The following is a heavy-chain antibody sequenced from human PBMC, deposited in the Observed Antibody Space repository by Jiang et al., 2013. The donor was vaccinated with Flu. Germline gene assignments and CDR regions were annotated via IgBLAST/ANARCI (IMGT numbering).Heavy chain of an antibody. CDR3: ATLRGSSYDTYLADY. V-gene: IGHV3-33*08. D-gene: IGHD5-12*01. CDR2: IWYDGSNK. CDR1: GFTFSSYG. J-gene: IGHJ4*02. Sequence: VQLLESGGGLVQPGRSLRLSCATSGFTFSSYGMHWVRQAPGKGLEWVAAIWYDGSNKFYLDSVRGRFTISRDNSKDILYLQMSSLRPEDTAVYYCATLRGSSYDTYLADYWGQGTLVTVSS.